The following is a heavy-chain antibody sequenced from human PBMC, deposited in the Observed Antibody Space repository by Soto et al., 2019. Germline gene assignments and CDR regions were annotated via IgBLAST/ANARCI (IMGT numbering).Heavy chain of an antibody. V-gene: IGHV3-13*01. CDR2: IGTAGDT. CDR3: ARESGWSHDFDY. D-gene: IGHD6-19*01. J-gene: IGHJ4*02. CDR1: GFTFSSYD. Sequence: GGSLRLSCAASGFTFSSYDMHWVRQATGKGLEWVSAIGTAGDTYYPGSVKGRFTISRENAKNSLYLQMNSLRAEDTAVYYCARESGWSHDFDYWGQGTLVTVSS.